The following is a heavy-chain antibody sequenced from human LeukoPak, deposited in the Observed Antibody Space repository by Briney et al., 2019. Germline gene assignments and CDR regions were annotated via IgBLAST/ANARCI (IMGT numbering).Heavy chain of an antibody. D-gene: IGHD6-19*01. CDR1: GGSISSSNW. Sequence: SETLSLTCAVSGGSISSSNWWSWVRQPPGRGLEWIGEIYHSGSTNYNLSLKSRVTISVDKSKNQFSLKLSSVTAADTAVYYCARFVRSSGWYPSDAFDIWGQGTMVTVSS. V-gene: IGHV4-4*02. CDR2: IYHSGST. CDR3: ARFVRSSGWYPSDAFDI. J-gene: IGHJ3*02.